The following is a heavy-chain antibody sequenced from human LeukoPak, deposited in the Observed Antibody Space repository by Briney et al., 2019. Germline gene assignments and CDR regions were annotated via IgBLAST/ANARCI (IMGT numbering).Heavy chain of an antibody. V-gene: IGHV4-39*07. CDR2: IHHSGTT. Sequence: SETLSLTCTVSGGSIISSTYYWGWIRQPPGKGLEWIGSIHHSGTTYYNPSLQSRVTISVDTSKNQFSLNLTSVTAADTAVYYCARGGIRQTFDNWGQGTLVTVSS. J-gene: IGHJ4*02. D-gene: IGHD3-3*02. CDR3: ARGGIRQTFDN. CDR1: GGSIISSTYY.